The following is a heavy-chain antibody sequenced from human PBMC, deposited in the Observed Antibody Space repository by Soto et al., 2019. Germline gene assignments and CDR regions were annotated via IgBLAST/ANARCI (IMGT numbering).Heavy chain of an antibody. Sequence: HRESLKISCQGSGYAFSSYWIAWVRQMPGKGLEWMGIIYPGDSDTRYSPSFQGQVTISVDKSITTAYLQWSSLKASDTAMYYCARGYCTATICDPWFDPWGQGTLVTVSS. V-gene: IGHV5-51*01. CDR1: GYAFSSYW. D-gene: IGHD2-8*02. J-gene: IGHJ5*02. CDR3: ARGYCTATICDPWFDP. CDR2: IYPGDSDT.